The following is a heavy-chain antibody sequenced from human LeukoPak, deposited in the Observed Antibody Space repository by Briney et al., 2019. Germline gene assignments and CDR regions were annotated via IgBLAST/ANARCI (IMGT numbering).Heavy chain of an antibody. J-gene: IGHJ4*02. D-gene: IGHD3-22*01. V-gene: IGHV4-61*02. CDR1: GGSISSGSYY. CDR2: IYTSGST. CDR3: ARGTQYYYDSSGYPIWAIDY. Sequence: SQTLSLTCTVSGGSISSGSYYWSWIRQPAGKGLEWIGRIYTSGSTNYNPSLKSRVTISVDTSKSQFSLKLSSVTAADTAVYYCARGTQYYYDSSGYPIWAIDYWGQGTLVTVSS.